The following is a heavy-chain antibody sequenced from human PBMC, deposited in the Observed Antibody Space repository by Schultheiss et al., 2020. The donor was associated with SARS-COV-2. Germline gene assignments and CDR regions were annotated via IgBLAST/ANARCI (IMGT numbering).Heavy chain of an antibody. CDR3: ARRGPRSSSYFDL. D-gene: IGHD6-6*01. V-gene: IGHV4-59*08. Sequence: SETLSLTCTVSGGSISSYYWSWIRQPPGKGLEWIGYIYYSGSTYYNPSLKSRVTISVDTSKNQFSLNLTSVTAADTAVYYCARRGPRSSSYFDLWGRGTLVTVS. CDR2: IYYSGST. J-gene: IGHJ2*01. CDR1: GGSISSYY.